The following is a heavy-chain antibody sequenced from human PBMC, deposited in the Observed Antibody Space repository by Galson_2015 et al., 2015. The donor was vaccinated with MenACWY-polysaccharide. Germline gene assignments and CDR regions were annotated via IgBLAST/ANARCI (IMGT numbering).Heavy chain of an antibody. CDR1: GFTFSDYY. J-gene: IGHJ4*02. Sequence: SLRLSCAASGFTFSDYYTSWIRQAPGKGLEWVSYISNSGKTIYYADSVKGRFTISRDNAKNSLYLQMNSLRAEDTAVYYCARDATIWRGFDYWGQGTLVTVSS. CDR2: ISNSGKTI. D-gene: IGHD5-12*01. CDR3: ARDATIWRGFDY. V-gene: IGHV3-11*01.